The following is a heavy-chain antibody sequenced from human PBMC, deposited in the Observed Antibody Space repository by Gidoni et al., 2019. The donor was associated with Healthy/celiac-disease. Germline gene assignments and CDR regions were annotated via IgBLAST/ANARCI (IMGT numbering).Heavy chain of an antibody. CDR3: ARENREIFTGRHDAFDI. CDR2: ISSSSSYI. V-gene: IGHV3-21*01. J-gene: IGHJ3*02. Sequence: EVQLVESGGGLVKPGGSLRLSCAASGFTFSSYSMNWVRQAPGKGLEWVSSISSSSSYIYYADSVKGRFTISRDNAKNSLYLQMNSLRAEDTAVYYCARENREIFTGRHDAFDIWGQGTMVTVSS. D-gene: IGHD3-9*01. CDR1: GFTFSSYS.